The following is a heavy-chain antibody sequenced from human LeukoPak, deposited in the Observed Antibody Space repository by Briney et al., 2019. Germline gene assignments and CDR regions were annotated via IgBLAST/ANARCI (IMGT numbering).Heavy chain of an antibody. D-gene: IGHD6-13*01. CDR3: ARDMYSSSWFDP. CDR1: GGSISSSNW. CDR2: IYHSGST. V-gene: IGHV4-4*02. J-gene: IGHJ5*02. Sequence: SGTLSLTCAVSGGSISSSNWWSWVRQPPGKGLEWVGEIYHSGSTNYNPSLKSRVTTSVDKSKNQFSLKLSSVTAADTAVYYCARDMYSSSWFDPWGQGTLVTVSS.